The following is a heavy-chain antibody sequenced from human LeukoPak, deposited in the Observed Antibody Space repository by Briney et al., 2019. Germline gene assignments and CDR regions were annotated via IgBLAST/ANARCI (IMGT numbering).Heavy chain of an antibody. D-gene: IGHD2/OR15-2a*01. J-gene: IGHJ4*02. CDR2: IYYSGST. CDR1: GDSIRSNNYY. Sequence: SETLSLTCTVSGDSIRSNNYYWGWIRQPPGKGLEWIGTIYYSGSTYYNPSLRSRLTISADTSKNQFSLKLTSVTAADTAVYYCARSDFYAFDNWGQGTLVTVSS. CDR3: ARSDFYAFDN. V-gene: IGHV4-39*01.